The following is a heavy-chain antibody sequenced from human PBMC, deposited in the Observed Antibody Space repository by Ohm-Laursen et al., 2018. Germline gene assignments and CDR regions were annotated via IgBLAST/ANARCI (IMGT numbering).Heavy chain of an antibody. CDR3: SRDYLSI. V-gene: IGHV3-23*01. J-gene: IGHJ3*01. D-gene: IGHD2/OR15-2a*01. CDR2: ISADVRST. CDR1: GITFSNNA. Sequence: SLRLSCSASGITFSNNAMSWVRQAPGKGLEWVSSISADVRSTYYADSVKGRFTISRDNSKNTLDLQMNNLRAEDTAMYYCSRDYLSIWGQGTLVTVSS.